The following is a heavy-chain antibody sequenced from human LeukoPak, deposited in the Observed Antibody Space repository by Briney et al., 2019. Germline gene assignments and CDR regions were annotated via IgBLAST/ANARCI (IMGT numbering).Heavy chain of an antibody. V-gene: IGHV3-30-3*01. CDR3: AISPCWRCYMDV. Sequence: GGSLRLSCAASGFTFGGYTMHWVRQAPGKGLEWVALLSHDGSTEYYTDSVRGRFTISRDNSKNTLYVQMNSLRVEDTAMYYCAISPCWRCYMDVWGKGTTVTVSS. CDR2: LSHDGSTE. CDR1: GFTFGGYT. J-gene: IGHJ6*03. D-gene: IGHD2-8*01.